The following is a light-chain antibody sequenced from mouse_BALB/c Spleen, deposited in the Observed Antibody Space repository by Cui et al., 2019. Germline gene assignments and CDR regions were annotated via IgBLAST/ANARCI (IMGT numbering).Light chain of an antibody. Sequence: DVVVNQTQLTFSVTIVQQACTSCKLSQRLIESDGKKYLHWLLQRPGQSPKRLIYLVSKLDSGVPDRFTGSGSGTDFTLKISRVEAEVLGVYYCWQGTHFPWTFGGGTKLEIK. CDR3: WQGTHFPWT. CDR2: LVS. CDR1: QRLIESDGKKY. V-gene: IGKV1-135*01. J-gene: IGKJ1*01.